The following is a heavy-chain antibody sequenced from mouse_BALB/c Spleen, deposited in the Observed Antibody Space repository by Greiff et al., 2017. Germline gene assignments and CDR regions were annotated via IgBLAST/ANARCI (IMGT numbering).Heavy chain of an antibody. CDR3: ARDLGYYRYDGGAMDY. J-gene: IGHJ4*01. Sequence: VMLVESGPGLVAPSQSLSITCTVSGFSLTSYGVHWVRQPPGKGLEWLGVIWAGGSTNYNSALMSRLSISKDNSKSQVFLKMNSLQTDDTAMYYCARDLGYYRYDGGAMDYWGQGTSVTVSS. D-gene: IGHD2-14*01. CDR1: GFSLTSYG. V-gene: IGHV2-9*02. CDR2: IWAGGST.